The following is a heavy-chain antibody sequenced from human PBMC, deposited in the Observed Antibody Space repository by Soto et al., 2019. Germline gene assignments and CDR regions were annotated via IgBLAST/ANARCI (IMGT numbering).Heavy chain of an antibody. D-gene: IGHD4-17*01. Sequence: AGSLRLSCAASGFTFSSYGMHWVRQAPGKGLEWVAVIWYDGSNKYYADSVKGRFTISRDNSKNTLYLQMNSLRAEDTAVYYCARGGSYGDSLSFFDYWGQGTLVTVSS. CDR3: ARGGSYGDSLSFFDY. J-gene: IGHJ4*02. CDR2: IWYDGSNK. V-gene: IGHV3-33*01. CDR1: GFTFSSYG.